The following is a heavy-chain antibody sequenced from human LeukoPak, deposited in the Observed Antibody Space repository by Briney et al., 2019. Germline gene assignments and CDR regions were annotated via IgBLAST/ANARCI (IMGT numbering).Heavy chain of an antibody. J-gene: IGHJ5*02. CDR1: GGSFSGYY. CDR2: INHSGST. Sequence: SETLSLTCAVYGGSFSGYYWSWIRQPPGKGLEWIGEINHSGSTNYNPSLKSRVTISVDTSKNQFSLKLSSVTAADTAVYYCARRGFDPWGQGNLVTVSS. CDR3: ARRGFDP. V-gene: IGHV4-34*01.